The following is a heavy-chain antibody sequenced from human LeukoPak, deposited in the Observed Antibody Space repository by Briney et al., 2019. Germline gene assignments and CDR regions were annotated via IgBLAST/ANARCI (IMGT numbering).Heavy chain of an antibody. J-gene: IGHJ4*02. CDR3: AYSGSYYLVFDY. V-gene: IGHV4-34*01. CDR2: INHSGST. D-gene: IGHD1-26*01. CDR1: GGAFSGYY. Sequence: PSETLSLTCAVYGGAFSGYYWSWIRQPPGKGLEWTGEINHSGSTNYNPSLKSRVTISVDTSKNQFSLKLSSVTAADTAVYYCAYSGSYYLVFDYWGQGTLVTVSS.